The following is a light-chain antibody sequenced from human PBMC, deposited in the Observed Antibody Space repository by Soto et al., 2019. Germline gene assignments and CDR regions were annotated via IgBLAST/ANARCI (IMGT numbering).Light chain of an antibody. CDR3: SSYSLSTAYL. CDR1: SSDVGGYDY. Sequence: VLTQPASVSGSPGQSITISCTGTSSDVGGYDYVSWYQIHPGKAPKLMVFEVSNRPSGVSYRFSGSKSGNTASLTISGLQAEDEADYFCSSYSLSTAYLFGNGTKVTVL. J-gene: IGLJ1*01. V-gene: IGLV2-14*01. CDR2: EVS.